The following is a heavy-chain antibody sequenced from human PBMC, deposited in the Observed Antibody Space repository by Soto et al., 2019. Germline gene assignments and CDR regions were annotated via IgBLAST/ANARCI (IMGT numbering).Heavy chain of an antibody. CDR2: FSLSGTT. CDR1: GASITSISY. J-gene: IGHJ4*02. V-gene: IGHV4-4*07. CDR3: ERGMTHPGAPALSSCDS. D-gene: IGHD2-8*02. Sequence: QVHLQESGQVLMKPSETLSLTCTVSGASITSISYWSWIRRPAGKVLEWIGRFSLSGTTNYNPSLGSRFTMSADVSKSQVSRRLTSATDAYTALYDCERGMTHPGAPALSSCDSWGQATMVTVSS.